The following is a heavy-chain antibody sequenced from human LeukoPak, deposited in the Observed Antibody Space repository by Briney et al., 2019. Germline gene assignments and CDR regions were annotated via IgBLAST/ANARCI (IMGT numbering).Heavy chain of an antibody. CDR3: ARQGDGYNADAFDI. Sequence: SETLSLTCTVSAGSISSYYWSWIRQPPGKGLEWIGYIYYSGSTNYNPSLKSRVTISVDTSKNQFSLKLSSVTAADTAVYYCARQGDGYNADAFDIWGQGTMVTVSS. D-gene: IGHD5-24*01. J-gene: IGHJ3*02. V-gene: IGHV4-59*01. CDR2: IYYSGST. CDR1: AGSISSYY.